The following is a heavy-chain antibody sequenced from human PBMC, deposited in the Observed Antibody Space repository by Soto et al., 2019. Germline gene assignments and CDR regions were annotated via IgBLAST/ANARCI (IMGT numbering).Heavy chain of an antibody. V-gene: IGHV4-59*08. CDR2: IYYSAST. J-gene: IGHJ4*02. CDR3: ARHLPYCGGDCYSLDY. CDR1: GGSISSYY. Sequence: SETLSLTCAVSGGSISSYYWSWIRQPPGKGLEWIGYIYYSASTNYSPSLKSRVTISVDTSKNQFSLNLSSVTAADTAVYYCARHLPYCGGDCYSLDYWGQGTLVTVSS. D-gene: IGHD2-21*02.